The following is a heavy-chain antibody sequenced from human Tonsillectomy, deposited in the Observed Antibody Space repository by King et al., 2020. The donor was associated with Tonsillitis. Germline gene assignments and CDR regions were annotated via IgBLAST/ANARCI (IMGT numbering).Heavy chain of an antibody. Sequence: LVESGGGLVKPGGSLRLSCAASGFTFSGYGMIWVRQAPGKGLEWVSSISSDSSYRYYGDSVKGRFTISRDNAKKSLYLQMNSLRAEDTAVYYCASTYNFWSGYWGQGTLVTVSS. CDR1: GFTFSGYG. V-gene: IGHV3-21*01. J-gene: IGHJ4*02. D-gene: IGHD3-3*01. CDR2: ISSDSSYR. CDR3: ASTYNFWSGY.